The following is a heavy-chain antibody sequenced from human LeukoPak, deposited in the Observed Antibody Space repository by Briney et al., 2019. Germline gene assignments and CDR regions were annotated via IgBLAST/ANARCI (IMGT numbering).Heavy chain of an antibody. CDR3: ARGGDYRFDY. D-gene: IGHD4-17*01. V-gene: IGHV4-4*02. J-gene: IGHJ4*02. CDR1: GGSISSGSW. CDR2: IHHSGST. Sequence: SETLSLTCAVSGGSISSGSWWGWIRQPPGKGLEWIGEIHHSGSTNYNPSLKSRVTLSVDKSKNQLSLRLTSVTAADMAVYYCARGGDYRFDYWGQGTLVTVSS.